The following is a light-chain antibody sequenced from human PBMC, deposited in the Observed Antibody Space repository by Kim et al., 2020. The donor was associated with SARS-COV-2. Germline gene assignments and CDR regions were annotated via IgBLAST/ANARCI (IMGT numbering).Light chain of an antibody. CDR3: SSYAGTNNRVV. J-gene: IGLJ2*01. Sequence: QSALTQTPSASGSPGQSVTISCTGTSSDIGEYNYVSWYQQHPGEAPKLMIFEVSQRPSGVPGRFSGSKSGNTASLTVSGLQAEDEADYYCSSYAGTNNRVVFGGGTQLTVL. CDR1: SSDIGEYNY. CDR2: EVS. V-gene: IGLV2-8*01.